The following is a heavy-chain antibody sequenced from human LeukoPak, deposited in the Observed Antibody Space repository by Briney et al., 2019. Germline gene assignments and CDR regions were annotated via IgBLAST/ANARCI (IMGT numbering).Heavy chain of an antibody. V-gene: IGHV4-39*01. CDR1: GGSISSSSYY. CDR2: IYYSGST. CDR3: ARRPVGYSSGSPDY. D-gene: IGHD6-19*01. Sequence: SETLSLTCTVSGGSISSSSYYWGWIRQPPGKGLGWIGSIYYSGSTYYNPSLKSRVTISVDTSKNQFSLKLSSVTAADTAVYYCARRPVGYSSGSPDYWGQGTLVTVSS. J-gene: IGHJ4*02.